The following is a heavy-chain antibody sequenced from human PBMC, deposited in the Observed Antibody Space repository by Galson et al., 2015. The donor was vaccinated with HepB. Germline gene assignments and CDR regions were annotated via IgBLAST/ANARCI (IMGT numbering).Heavy chain of an antibody. Sequence: SLRLSCAASGFTFRSYAMSWVRQVPGKGLEWVSVVSGTGGTTHYADSVRGRFTVSRDNSKNTLYLQMNSLRAEDTAVYYCAKDPFSYYGSGGADSWGQGTLVTVSS. CDR2: VSGTGGTT. D-gene: IGHD3-10*01. J-gene: IGHJ4*02. CDR1: GFTFRSYA. CDR3: AKDPFSYYGSGGADS. V-gene: IGHV3-23*01.